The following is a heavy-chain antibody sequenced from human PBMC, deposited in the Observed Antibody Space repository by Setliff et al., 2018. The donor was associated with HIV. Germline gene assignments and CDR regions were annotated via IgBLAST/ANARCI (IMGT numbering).Heavy chain of an antibody. D-gene: IGHD1-26*01. CDR2: ISSTGTYI. V-gene: IGHV3-21*01. Sequence: PGGSLRLSCAASGFNFSSHTMNWIRQAPGKGLEWVSSISSTGTYIYYADSMKGRFTISRDNAKNSLYLQMNSLRAEDTAVYCCARPTTIDTLYYGSQTFYMYYYGMDVWGQGTTVTVSS. CDR3: ARPTTIDTLYYGSQTFYMYYYGMDV. J-gene: IGHJ6*02. CDR1: GFNFSSHT.